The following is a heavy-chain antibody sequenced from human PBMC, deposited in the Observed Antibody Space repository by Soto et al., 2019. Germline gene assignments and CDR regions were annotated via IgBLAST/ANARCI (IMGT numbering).Heavy chain of an antibody. CDR3: AKNPALRSIAVPNYGMDV. V-gene: IGHV3-30*18. D-gene: IGHD6-19*01. CDR1: GFTFSSYG. CDR2: ISYDGSNK. J-gene: IGHJ6*04. Sequence: GGSLRLSCAASGFTFSSYGMHWVRQAPGKGLEWVAVISYDGSNKYYADSAEGRFTISRDNSKNTLYLQMNSLRAEDTAVYYCAKNPALRSIAVPNYGMDVWGEGTTVTVSS.